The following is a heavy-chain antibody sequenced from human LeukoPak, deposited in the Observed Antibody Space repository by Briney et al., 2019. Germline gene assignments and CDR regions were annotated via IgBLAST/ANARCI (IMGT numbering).Heavy chain of an antibody. J-gene: IGHJ5*02. CDR2: INCDGTTT. V-gene: IGHV3-74*01. CDR1: AFNFTAYW. CDR3: AVSNGGYGP. D-gene: IGHD5-12*01. Sequence: GGSLRLSCGSTAFNFTAYWMHWVRQDPRQGLLWVARINCDGTTTNYADSVKGRFTISRDNAKNTLFLQMNSLRAEDTAVYFCAVSNGGYGPWGQGALVTVSS.